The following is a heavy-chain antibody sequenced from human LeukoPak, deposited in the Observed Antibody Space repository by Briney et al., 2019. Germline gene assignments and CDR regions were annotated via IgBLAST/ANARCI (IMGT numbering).Heavy chain of an antibody. D-gene: IGHD3-9*01. J-gene: IGHJ3*02. V-gene: IGHV1-69*13. CDR1: GGTFSSYA. CDR3: ARERPDYDILTGAFDI. CDR2: IIPIFGTA. Sequence: GASVKVSCKSSGGTFSSYAIIWVRQAPGQGLEWMGGIIPIFGTANYAQKFQGRVTITADESTSAAYMELSSLRSEDTAVYFCARERPDYDILTGAFDIWGQGTLVTVSS.